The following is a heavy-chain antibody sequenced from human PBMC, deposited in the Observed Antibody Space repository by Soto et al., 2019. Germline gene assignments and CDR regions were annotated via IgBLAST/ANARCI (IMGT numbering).Heavy chain of an antibody. CDR1: GYTLTELS. CDR2: FDPEDGET. J-gene: IGHJ4*02. V-gene: IGHV1-24*01. Sequence: WASVKVSCKVSGYTLTELSMHWVRQAPGKGLEWMGGFDPEDGETIYAQKFQGRVTMTEDTSTDTAYMELSSLRSEDTAVYYCATPQIFGVLKVFDYWSQRTLVTVSS. CDR3: ATPQIFGVLKVFDY. D-gene: IGHD3-3*01.